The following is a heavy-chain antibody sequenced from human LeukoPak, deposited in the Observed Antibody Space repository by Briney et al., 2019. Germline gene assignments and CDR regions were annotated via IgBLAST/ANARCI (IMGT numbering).Heavy chain of an antibody. Sequence: PGGSLRLSCAASGFTFSSYGMHWVRQAPGKGLEWVAVIWYDGSNKYYADSVKGPFTISRDNSKNTLYLQMNSLRAEDTAVYYCARAGIAAAGTAGTFDYWGQGTLVTVSS. J-gene: IGHJ4*02. CDR2: IWYDGSNK. V-gene: IGHV3-33*01. CDR1: GFTFSSYG. CDR3: ARAGIAAAGTAGTFDY. D-gene: IGHD6-13*01.